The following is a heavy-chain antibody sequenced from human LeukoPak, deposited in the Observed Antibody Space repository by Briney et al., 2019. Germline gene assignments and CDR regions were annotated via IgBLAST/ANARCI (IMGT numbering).Heavy chain of an antibody. CDR1: GFTFSSYA. V-gene: IGHV3-23*01. CDR2: VTGRGVGT. Sequence: GESLRLSCAASGFTFSSYALAWVRQAPGKGLEWVSAVTGRGVGTHYADSVKGRFTISRDNSKNMMYLQMNSLRAEDTAIYFCRSDPNGDYVGALGYWGRGTLVTVSS. D-gene: IGHD2-8*01. J-gene: IGHJ4*01. CDR3: RSDPNGDYVGALGY.